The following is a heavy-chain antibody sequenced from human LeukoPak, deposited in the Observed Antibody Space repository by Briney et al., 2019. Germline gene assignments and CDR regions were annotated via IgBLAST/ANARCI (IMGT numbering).Heavy chain of an antibody. J-gene: IGHJ5*02. D-gene: IGHD1-14*01. CDR1: GFTFSSYS. CDR3: ARGVTGRGFDP. CDR2: ISSSSSYI. Sequence: GGSLRLSCAASGFTFSSYSMNWVRQAPGKGLEWVSSISSSSSYIYYADSVKGRFTNSRDNAKQSQYLQMNSLRAEDTAVYYCARGVTGRGFDPWGQGTLVTVSS. V-gene: IGHV3-21*01.